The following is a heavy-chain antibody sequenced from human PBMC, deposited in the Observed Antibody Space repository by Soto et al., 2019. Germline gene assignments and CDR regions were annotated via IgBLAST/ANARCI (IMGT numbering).Heavy chain of an antibody. D-gene: IGHD1-26*01. J-gene: IGHJ4*02. CDR1: EFTFSNSG. V-gene: IGHV3-48*02. CDR3: ERDRGGAGASDY. CDR2: ISSSSSTI. Sequence: EVQLVESGGGLVQPGGSLRLSCAASEFTFSNSGMNWVRQAPGKGLEWVSYISSSSSTIRYADSVKGRFTISRDNAKNSLFLQMNSLRDEDTAVYYCERDRGGAGASDYWGQGTLVTVSS.